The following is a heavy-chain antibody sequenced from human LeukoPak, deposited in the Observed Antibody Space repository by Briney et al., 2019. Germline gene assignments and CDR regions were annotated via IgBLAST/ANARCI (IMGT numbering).Heavy chain of an antibody. V-gene: IGHV3-23*01. Sequence: GGPLRLSCAVSGITLSNYAMSWLRQAPGKGLEWGAGISGRGCGTNYEDSRKGRFTISRDDRKNMLNLQMNNLRAGDTAVYFCAKRGVVIRVILVGFHKEAYYFDSWGQGALVTVSS. CDR2: ISGRGCGT. CDR1: GITLSNYA. J-gene: IGHJ4*02. CDR3: AKRGVVIRVILVGFHKEAYYFDS. D-gene: IGHD3-22*01.